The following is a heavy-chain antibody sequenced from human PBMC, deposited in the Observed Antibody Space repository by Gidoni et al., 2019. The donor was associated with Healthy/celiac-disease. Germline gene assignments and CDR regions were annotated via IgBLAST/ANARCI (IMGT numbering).Heavy chain of an antibody. D-gene: IGHD4-17*01. J-gene: IGHJ6*02. CDR2: IRSKANSYAT. V-gene: IGHV3-73*01. CDR3: TRHQPAYGDYYYYYGMDV. Sequence: VQLVESGGGLVQPGGSLKLSCAASGFTFSGSAMHWVRQASGKGLEWVGRIRSKANSYATADAASVKGRFTISRDDSKNTAYLQMNSLKTEDTAVYYCTRHQPAYGDYYYYYGMDVWGQGTTVTVSS. CDR1: GFTFSGSA.